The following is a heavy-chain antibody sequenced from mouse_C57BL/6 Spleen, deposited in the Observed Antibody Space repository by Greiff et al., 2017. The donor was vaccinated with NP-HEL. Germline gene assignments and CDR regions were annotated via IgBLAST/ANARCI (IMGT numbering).Heavy chain of an antibody. CDR3: ARPFYDCDDAGYFDY. D-gene: IGHD2-4*01. CDR1: GFTFSSYG. V-gene: IGHV5-6*01. J-gene: IGHJ2*01. CDR2: ISSGGSYT. Sequence: DVQLQESGGDLVKPGGSLKLSCAASGFTFSSYGMSWVRQTPDKRLEWVATISSGGSYTYYPDSVKGRFTMSRDNAKNTLYLKMSSLKSRETAMYDCARPFYDCDDAGYFDYWGQGTTLTVSS.